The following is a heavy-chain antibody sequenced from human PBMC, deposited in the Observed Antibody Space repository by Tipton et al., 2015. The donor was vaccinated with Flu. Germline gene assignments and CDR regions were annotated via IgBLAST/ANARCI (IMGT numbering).Heavy chain of an antibody. CDR2: IRSKAYGGTT. D-gene: IGHD6-19*01. J-gene: IGHJ3*02. V-gene: IGHV3-49*04. Sequence: RSLRLSCTASGFTFGDYAMSWVRQAPGKGLEWVGFIRSKAYGGTTEYAASVKGRFTISRDDSKSIAYLQMNSLKTEDTAVYYCTREGGSGWFNDAFDIWGQGTMVTVSS. CDR1: GFTFGDYA. CDR3: TREGGSGWFNDAFDI.